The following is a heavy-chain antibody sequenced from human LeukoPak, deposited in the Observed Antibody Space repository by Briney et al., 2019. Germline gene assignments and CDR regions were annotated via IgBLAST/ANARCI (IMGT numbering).Heavy chain of an antibody. CDR1: EFTFTNYW. D-gene: IGHD5-12*01. Sequence: GGSLRLSCAITEFTFTNYWKNWVRQASGKGLEWVANMSPDEDEKKYVDSVKGRFTISTDNAKKTLYLQMNSLRVEDTAIYYCLGYGNDNPWGQGALVTVSS. CDR3: LGYGNDNP. V-gene: IGHV3-7*03. CDR2: MSPDEDEK. J-gene: IGHJ4*02.